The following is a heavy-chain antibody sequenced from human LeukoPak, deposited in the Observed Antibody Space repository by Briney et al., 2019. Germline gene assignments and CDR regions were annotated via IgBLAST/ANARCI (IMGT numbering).Heavy chain of an antibody. CDR2: IRYDGSNK. CDR1: GFTFSSYG. Sequence: GGSLRLSCAASGFTFSSYGMHWVRQAPGKGLEWVAFIRYDGSNKYYADSVKGRFTISRDNSKNTLYLQMNSLRAEDTAVYYCAKGKYSGYDEYYYYMDAWGKGTTVTVSS. J-gene: IGHJ6*03. D-gene: IGHD5-12*01. V-gene: IGHV3-30*02. CDR3: AKGKYSGYDEYYYYMDA.